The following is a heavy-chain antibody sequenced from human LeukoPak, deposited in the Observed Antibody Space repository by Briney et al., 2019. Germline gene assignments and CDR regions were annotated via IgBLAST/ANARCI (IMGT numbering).Heavy chain of an antibody. Sequence: GGSLRLSCAASGFTFSSYWMSWVRQAPGKGLERVANIKQDGSEKYYVDSVKGRFTISRDNAKNSLYLQMNSLRAEDTAVYYCARDLRYYDFEWFDPWGQGTLVTVSS. CDR1: GFTFSSYW. D-gene: IGHD3-3*01. CDR3: ARDLRYYDFEWFDP. CDR2: IKQDGSEK. J-gene: IGHJ5*02. V-gene: IGHV3-7*01.